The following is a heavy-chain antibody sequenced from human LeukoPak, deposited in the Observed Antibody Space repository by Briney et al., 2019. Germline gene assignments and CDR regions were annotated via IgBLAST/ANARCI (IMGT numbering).Heavy chain of an antibody. CDR3: ARDEVRRKGFVVVDP. V-gene: IGHV1-18*01. Sequence: ASVKVSCKASGYTFTSYGISWVRQAPGQGLEWMGWISAYNGNTNYAQKLQGRVTMTTDTSTSTAYMELRSLRSDDTAVHYCARDEVRRKGFVVVDPWGQGTLVTVSS. J-gene: IGHJ5*02. D-gene: IGHD2-2*01. CDR2: ISAYNGNT. CDR1: GYTFTSYG.